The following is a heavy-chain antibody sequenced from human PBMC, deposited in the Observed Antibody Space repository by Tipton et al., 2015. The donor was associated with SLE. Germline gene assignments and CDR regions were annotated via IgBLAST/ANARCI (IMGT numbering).Heavy chain of an antibody. J-gene: IGHJ6*02. CDR1: GFTFNSYG. CDR3: ARVLGSYYGMDV. Sequence: SLRLSCEASGFTFNSYGMHWVRQAPGKGLEWVSLISWDGLTTYYGDSVKGRFTISRDNSKNTLYVQMNSLRVEDTAVYYCARVLGSYYGMDVWGQGTTVTVSS. V-gene: IGHV3-NL1*01. CDR2: ISWDGLTT.